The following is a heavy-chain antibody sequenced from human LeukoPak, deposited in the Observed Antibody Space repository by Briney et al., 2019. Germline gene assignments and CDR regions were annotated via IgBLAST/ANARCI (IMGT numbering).Heavy chain of an antibody. Sequence: SETLSLTCAVYGRSFSGYYWSWIRQPPRKGLEWIGEINHSGSTNYNPSLKSRVTISVDTSKNQFSLKLSSVTAADTAVYYCARLRLYGSGTYWGQGTLVTVSS. J-gene: IGHJ4*02. CDR3: ARLRLYGSGTY. CDR1: GRSFSGYY. D-gene: IGHD3-10*01. CDR2: INHSGST. V-gene: IGHV4-34*01.